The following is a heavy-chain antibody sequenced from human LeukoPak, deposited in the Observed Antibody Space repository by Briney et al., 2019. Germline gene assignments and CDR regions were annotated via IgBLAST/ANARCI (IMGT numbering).Heavy chain of an antibody. CDR2: IYYSGST. V-gene: IGHV4-30-4*01. CDR3: ARHIGGGIEDMDV. Sequence: SETLSLTCTVSGGSISSGDYYWSWIRQPPGKGLEWIGYIYYSGSTYYNPSLKSRVTMSVDTSKNQFSLKLSSVTAADTAVYYCARHIGGGIEDMDVWGKGTKVTVSS. J-gene: IGHJ6*03. CDR1: GGSISSGDYY. D-gene: IGHD3-16*02.